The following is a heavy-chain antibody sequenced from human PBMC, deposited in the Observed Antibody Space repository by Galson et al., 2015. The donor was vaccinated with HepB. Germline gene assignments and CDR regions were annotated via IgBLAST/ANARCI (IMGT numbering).Heavy chain of an antibody. CDR1: GFTFSNDV. D-gene: IGHD1-26*01. CDR3: AKSPRSTPYSAYFDL. V-gene: IGHV3-30*18. CDR2: ISYDGSHK. Sequence: SLRLSCAASGFTFSNDVMYWVRQAPGKALEWVAVISYDGSHKLVADSVKGRFIISRDNSKKSLYLQMSSLRGEDTAMYYCAKSPRSTPYSAYFDLWGQGTLVTVSS. J-gene: IGHJ5*02.